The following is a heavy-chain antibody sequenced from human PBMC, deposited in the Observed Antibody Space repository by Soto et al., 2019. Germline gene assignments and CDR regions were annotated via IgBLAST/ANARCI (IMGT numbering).Heavy chain of an antibody. Sequence: VKVSCKTSGGTFNTYPISWVRQAPGQGLEWMGTIIPILDIANYAQKFQGRVTITADKSTSTAYMELSSLESEDTAVYYCAADVGGYIYGLARHWGPGTLVTVSS. J-gene: IGHJ4*02. CDR1: GGTFNTYP. D-gene: IGHD4-17*01. V-gene: IGHV1-69*04. CDR3: AADVGGYIYGLARH. CDR2: IIPILDIA.